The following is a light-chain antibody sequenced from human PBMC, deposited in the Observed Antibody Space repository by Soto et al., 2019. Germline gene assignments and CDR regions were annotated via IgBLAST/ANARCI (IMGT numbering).Light chain of an antibody. J-gene: IGLJ1*01. CDR2: GVS. V-gene: IGLV2-14*01. Sequence: QSALTQPASVSGSPGQSITISCSGTRSDIGSYNYVAWYQQFPGKTPKILIYGVSNRPSGVSSRFSGSKSGNTASLTISGLQAEDEADYYCISYTGSSTSYVLGSGTKV. CDR3: ISYTGSSTSYV. CDR1: RSDIGSYNY.